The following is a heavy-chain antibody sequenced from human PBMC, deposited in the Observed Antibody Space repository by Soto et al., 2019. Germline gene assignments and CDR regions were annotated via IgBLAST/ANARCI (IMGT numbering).Heavy chain of an antibody. CDR1: GDTLSNYV. Sequence: QVQLVQSGTEVRKPGSSVKVSCKASGDTLSNYVINWVRQAPGQGLEWMGGVIPSFGTANYAQKFQARLTITADESTGTVDVELSSLRSEDTAVYYCARDRVDSGSYVRCDDWGQGTLVTVSS. CDR3: ARDRVDSGSYVRCDD. V-gene: IGHV1-69*01. D-gene: IGHD1-26*01. J-gene: IGHJ4*02. CDR2: VIPSFGTA.